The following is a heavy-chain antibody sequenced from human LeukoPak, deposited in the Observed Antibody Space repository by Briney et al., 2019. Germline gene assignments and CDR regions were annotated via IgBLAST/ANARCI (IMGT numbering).Heavy chain of an antibody. CDR1: GGSISSYY. CDR2: IYYSGST. Sequence: SETLSLTCTISGGSISSYYWSWIRQPPGKGLEWIGYIYYSGSTNYNPSLKSRVTISVDTSKNQFSLKLSSVTAADTAVYYCARSTPDDAFDIWGKGTMVTVSS. D-gene: IGHD2-2*01. J-gene: IGHJ3*02. CDR3: ARSTPDDAFDI. V-gene: IGHV4-59*08.